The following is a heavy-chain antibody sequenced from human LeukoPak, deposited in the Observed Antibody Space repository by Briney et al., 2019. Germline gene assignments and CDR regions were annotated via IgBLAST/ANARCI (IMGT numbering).Heavy chain of an antibody. CDR1: GFTFSSYA. CDR3: ARAVDFWSGYPQPNWFDR. D-gene: IGHD3-3*01. J-gene: IGHJ5*02. Sequence: PGGSLRLSCAASGFTFSSYAMSWVRQAPGKGLEWVSAMGGSAGSTYYADSVKGRFTISRDNSKNTLYLQMNSLRAEDTAVNYCARAVDFWSGYPQPNWFDRWGQGTLVTVSS. CDR2: MGGSAGST. V-gene: IGHV3-23*01.